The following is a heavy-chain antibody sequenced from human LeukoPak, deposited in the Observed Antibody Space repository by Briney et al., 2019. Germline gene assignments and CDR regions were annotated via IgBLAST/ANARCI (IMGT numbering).Heavy chain of an antibody. CDR3: ARDSLTTSPGMDV. V-gene: IGHV3-48*01. Sequence: GGSLRLSCAASGFTFSRHSMNWVRQAPGKGLEWVSYISSSSRTIYYADSVKGRFTISRDNAKNSLYLQMNSLRAEDTAVYYCARDSLTTSPGMDVWGKGTTVTVSS. J-gene: IGHJ6*04. CDR1: GFTFSRHS. D-gene: IGHD4-17*01. CDR2: ISSSSRTI.